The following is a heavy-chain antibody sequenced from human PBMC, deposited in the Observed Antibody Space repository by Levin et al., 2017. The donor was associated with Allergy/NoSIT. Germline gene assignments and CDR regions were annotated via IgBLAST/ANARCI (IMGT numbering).Heavy chain of an antibody. CDR2: IKSKAFGGTT. Sequence: GGSLRLSCTTSGFTFGDYAMNWVRQAPGKGLEWVGFIKSKAFGGTTEYAAFVKGRFTISRDDSKSIAYLQINSLKIEDTAVYYCTRPYYVSGGYHDRACDYWGQGSLVTVSA. J-gene: IGHJ4*02. V-gene: IGHV3-49*04. CDR1: GFTFGDYA. CDR3: TRPYYVSGGYHDRACDY. D-gene: IGHD3-22*01.